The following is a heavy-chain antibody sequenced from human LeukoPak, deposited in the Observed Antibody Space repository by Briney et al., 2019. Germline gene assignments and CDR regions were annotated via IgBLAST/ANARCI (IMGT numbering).Heavy chain of an antibody. J-gene: IGHJ4*02. CDR1: GYTFTGYY. Sequence: ASVKVSCKASGYTFTGYYMHWVRQAPGQGLEWMGWINPNSGGTNYAQKFQGRVTMTTDTSTSTAYMELRSLRSDDTAVYYCARFKEYCSSTSCYNFDYWGQGTLVTVSS. D-gene: IGHD2-2*01. CDR2: INPNSGGT. CDR3: ARFKEYCSSTSCYNFDY. V-gene: IGHV1-2*02.